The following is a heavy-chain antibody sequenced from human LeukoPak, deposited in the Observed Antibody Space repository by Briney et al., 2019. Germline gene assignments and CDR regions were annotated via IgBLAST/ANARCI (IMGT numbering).Heavy chain of an antibody. J-gene: IGHJ4*02. V-gene: IGHV3-33*06. CDR1: GLTFSTYG. CDR2: IWYDGSNK. Sequence: GRSLRLSCVVSGLTFSTYGMHWVRQAPGKGLEWVALIWYDGSNKYHADSVKGRFTISRDNSENTLYLQMNSLRAEDTAYYCAKASSGKQAAGYFDCWGQGTLDTVSS. CDR3: AKASSGKQAAGYFDC. D-gene: IGHD6-13*01.